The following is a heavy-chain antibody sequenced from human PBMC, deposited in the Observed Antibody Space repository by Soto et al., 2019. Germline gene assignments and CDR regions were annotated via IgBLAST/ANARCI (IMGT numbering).Heavy chain of an antibody. CDR2: INVGNGNT. J-gene: IGHJ4*02. Sequence: SVKVSCKASGYTFTTYGMHWVRQAPGQRLEWMGWINVGNGNTKYGQNFQGRVTITRDTSATTVYMELSSLGSEDTAVYYCGRGGQVDPHYYWGQGNLVTVPS. V-gene: IGHV1-3*01. CDR1: GYTFTTYG. CDR3: GRGGQVDPHYY. D-gene: IGHD5-12*01.